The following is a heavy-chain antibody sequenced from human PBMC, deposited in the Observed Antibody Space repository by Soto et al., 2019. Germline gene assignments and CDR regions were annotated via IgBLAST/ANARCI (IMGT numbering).Heavy chain of an antibody. V-gene: IGHV4-4*08. J-gene: IGHJ5*02. CDR3: ARTPNGYANQFDP. CDR2: IYTSGST. Sequence: QVQLLESGPGLVKPSETLSLTCNVSGGSISGYCGTWLRQPPGKGLEWIGYIYTSGSTKYNPSLESRITMSVDMSKNQIPLKLQSGTAADTAFYYCARTPNGYANQFDPWGQGALVVVSS. CDR1: GGSISGYC. D-gene: IGHD5-18*01.